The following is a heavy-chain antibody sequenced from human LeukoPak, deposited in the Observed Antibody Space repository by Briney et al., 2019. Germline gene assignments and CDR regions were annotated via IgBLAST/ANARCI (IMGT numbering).Heavy chain of an antibody. CDR1: GVSISSYY. V-gene: IGHV4-59*01. CDR2: IHYSGRA. CDR3: ARPQRMGSSSPLGY. J-gene: IGHJ4*02. D-gene: IGHD2-2*01. Sequence: SETLSLTCTVSGVSISSYYWIWIRQPPGKGLEWIGDIHYSGRANYNPSLKRRVTTSLDTSKNQISLKLSSVTAADTAVCYCARPQRMGSSSPLGYWGQGTLVTVSS.